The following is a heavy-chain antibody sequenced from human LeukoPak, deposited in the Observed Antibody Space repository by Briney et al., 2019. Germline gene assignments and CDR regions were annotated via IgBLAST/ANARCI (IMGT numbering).Heavy chain of an antibody. CDR1: GYSFTSYW. CDR3: ARVSSSWSEFDY. J-gene: IGHJ4*02. CDR2: IYPGDSDT. Sequence: GESLQISCQGSGYSFTSYWIGWVRQLPGKGLEWMGIIYPGDSDTRYSPSFQGQVTISADKSISTAYLQWSSLKASDTAMYYCARVSSSWSEFDYWGQGTLVTVSS. V-gene: IGHV5-51*01. D-gene: IGHD6-13*01.